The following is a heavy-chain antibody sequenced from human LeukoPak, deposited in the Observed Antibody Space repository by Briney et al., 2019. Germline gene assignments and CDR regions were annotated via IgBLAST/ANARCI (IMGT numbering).Heavy chain of an antibody. Sequence: GGSLRLSCAASGFRFNTYWMSWVRQAPGKGLEWVANIKQDGNEKYYVDSVKGRFTISRDNAKNSLYLQMNSLRAEDTAVYYCARVGSSWYDYYYMDVWGKGTTVTVSS. CDR2: IKQDGNEK. CDR1: GFRFNTYW. CDR3: ARVGSSWYDYYYMDV. J-gene: IGHJ6*03. D-gene: IGHD6-13*01. V-gene: IGHV3-7*01.